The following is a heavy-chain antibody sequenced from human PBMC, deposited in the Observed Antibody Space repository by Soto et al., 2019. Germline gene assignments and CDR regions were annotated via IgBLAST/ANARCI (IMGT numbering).Heavy chain of an antibody. CDR2: TLYRARWYN. CDR1: GDNVSTNSDA. V-gene: IGHV6-1*01. CDR3: ARGKFTSFDY. D-gene: IGHD1-1*01. J-gene: IGHJ4*02. Sequence: QVQLQQSGPGLVRPSQTLSLTCVISGDNVSTNSDAWNWIRQSPSRGLAWLGRTLYRARWYNEYAASVESRLTINPDTSKNQFSLHLNSVTPEDTAVYYCARGKFTSFDYWGQGTLVTVSS.